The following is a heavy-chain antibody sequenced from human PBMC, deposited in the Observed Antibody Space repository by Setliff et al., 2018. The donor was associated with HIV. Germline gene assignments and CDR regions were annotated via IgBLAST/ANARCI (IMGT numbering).Heavy chain of an antibody. CDR2: INPRSGVT. J-gene: IGHJ4*02. V-gene: IGHV1-2*02. CDR3: ARDSGTNDHFLSPYYGALDF. D-gene: IGHD3-3*02. CDR1: GYTFSDHY. Sequence: GASVQVSCKSSGYTFSDHYINWVRQAPGQGLQWLGWINPRSGVTKYAQKFQGRFIMTTDTTINTLYMELERLTSDDTALYYCARDSGTNDHFLSPYYGALDFWGLGTLVTVSS.